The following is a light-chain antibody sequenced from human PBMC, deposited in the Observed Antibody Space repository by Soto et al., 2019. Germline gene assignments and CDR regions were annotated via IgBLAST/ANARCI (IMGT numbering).Light chain of an antibody. CDR3: QQYGSSPRT. CDR1: QSVSSSY. V-gene: IGKV3-20*01. J-gene: IGKJ4*01. Sequence: EIVLTQSPGTLSLSPGERATHSCRASQSVSSSYLAWYQQKPGQAPRLLIYGASSRATGIPDRFSCSGSGTDFTLTISRLEPEDFAVYYCQQYGSSPRTFGGGTKVEIK. CDR2: GAS.